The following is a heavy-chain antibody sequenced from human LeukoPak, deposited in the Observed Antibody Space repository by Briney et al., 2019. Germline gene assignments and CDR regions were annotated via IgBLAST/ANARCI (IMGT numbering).Heavy chain of an antibody. D-gene: IGHD1-1*01. Sequence: PGGSLRLSCAASGFIFSTYAMNWVRQAPGKGLEWISGVSNSGVRTNYAASVKGRFTISRDNSKNMLYLQMNGLRAEDTAVYYCAKDWNPSPNWFGPWGQGTLVIVSS. J-gene: IGHJ5*02. V-gene: IGHV3-23*01. CDR3: AKDWNPSPNWFGP. CDR1: GFIFSTYA. CDR2: VSNSGVRT.